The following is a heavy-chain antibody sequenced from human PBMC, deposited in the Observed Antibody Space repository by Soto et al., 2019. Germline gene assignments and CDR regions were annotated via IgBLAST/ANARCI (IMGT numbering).Heavy chain of an antibody. CDR3: ARASGGATPWWFDP. CDR1: GVTLSSYA. CDR2: IIPIFGTA. J-gene: IGHJ5*02. D-gene: IGHD1-26*01. V-gene: IGHV1-69*13. Sequence: GTSVKASCKASGVTLSSYAISWVRQAPGQGLEWMGGIIPIFGTANYAQKFQGRVTITADESTSTAYMELSSLRSEDTAVYYCARASGGATPWWFDPWGRGTLVTVSS.